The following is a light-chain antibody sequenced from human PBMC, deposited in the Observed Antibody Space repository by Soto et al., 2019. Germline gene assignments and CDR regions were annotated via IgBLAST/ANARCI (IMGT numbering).Light chain of an antibody. CDR3: QTWGAGIQWV. CDR1: SGHSSSA. J-gene: IGLJ3*02. CDR2: VNSDGSH. Sequence: QSVLPQSPSASAPLGASVKLTCTLSSGHSSSAIAWHQQQPEKGPRYLMKVNSDGSHKKGDGIPDRFSGSSSGAERYLTISGLQSEDEGDYYCQTWGAGIQWVFGGGTQLTVL. V-gene: IGLV4-69*01.